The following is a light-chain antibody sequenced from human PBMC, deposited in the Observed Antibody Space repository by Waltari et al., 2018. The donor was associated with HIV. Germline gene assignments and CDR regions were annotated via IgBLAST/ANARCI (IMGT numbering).Light chain of an antibody. CDR3: QQYYSVPLT. Sequence: DILMTQSPDSLAVSLGERATIDCKSSQSVLYNSNNKNYLAWYQHKPGQSPNLLMYWASTRESGVPDRFSCSGSGTDFTLTVGSLQAEDVSVYDCQQYYSVPLTFGGGTKVEIK. CDR1: QSVLYNSNNKNY. V-gene: IGKV4-1*01. CDR2: WAS. J-gene: IGKJ4*01.